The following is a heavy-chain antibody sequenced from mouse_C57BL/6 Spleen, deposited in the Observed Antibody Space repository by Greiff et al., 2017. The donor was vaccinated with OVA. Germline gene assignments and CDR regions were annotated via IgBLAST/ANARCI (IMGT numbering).Heavy chain of an antibody. CDR1: GFTFSSYA. D-gene: IGHD2-4*01. J-gene: IGHJ2*01. CDR2: ISSGGDYI. V-gene: IGHV5-9-1*02. Sequence: EVKLQESGEGLVKPGGSLKLSCAASGFTFSSYAMSWVRQTPEKRLEWVAYISSGGDYIYYADTVKGRFTISRDNARNTLYLQMSSLKSEDTAMYYCTRDRDDYYFDYWGQGTTLTVSS. CDR3: TRDRDDYYFDY.